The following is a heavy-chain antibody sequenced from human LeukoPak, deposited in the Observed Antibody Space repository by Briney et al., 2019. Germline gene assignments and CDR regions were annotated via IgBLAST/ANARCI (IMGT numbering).Heavy chain of an antibody. CDR3: ARDLVATDY. Sequence: SETLSLTCTVSGGSISSYYWSWIRQPPGKGLEWIGYIYYSGSTNYNPSLKSRVTISVDTSKNQFSLKLSSVTAADTAVYYCARDLVATDYWGQGTLVTVSS. CDR1: GGSISSYY. CDR2: IYYSGST. D-gene: IGHD5-12*01. J-gene: IGHJ4*02. V-gene: IGHV4-59*01.